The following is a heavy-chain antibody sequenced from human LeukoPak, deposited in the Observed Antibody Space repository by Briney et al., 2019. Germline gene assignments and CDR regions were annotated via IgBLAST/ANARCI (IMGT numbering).Heavy chain of an antibody. CDR1: GFTFSSYG. J-gene: IGHJ6*03. V-gene: IGHV3-30*02. CDR3: AKDASGSWYYYYYYMDV. Sequence: GGSLRLSCAASGFTFSSYGMHWVRQAPGKGLEWGAFIRYDGSNKYYADSVKGRFTISRDNSKNTLYLQMNSLRAEDTAVYYCAKDASGSWYYYYYYMDVWGKGTTVTVSS. CDR2: IRYDGSNK. D-gene: IGHD6-13*01.